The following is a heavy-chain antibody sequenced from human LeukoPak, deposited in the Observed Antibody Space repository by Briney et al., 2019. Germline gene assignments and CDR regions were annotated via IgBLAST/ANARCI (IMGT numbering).Heavy chain of an antibody. V-gene: IGHV4-39*01. CDR3: ARRPIAAGNNWFDP. D-gene: IGHD6-13*01. Sequence: SETLSLTCTVSGGSISSAAYYWGWVRQPPGKGLDWIESIYYTGTTYYSPSLQTRATLSFDTSKNQFSLKLTSVTAADTAVYFCARRPIAAGNNWFDPWGQGTLVTVSS. CDR2: IYYTGTT. CDR1: GGSISSAAYY. J-gene: IGHJ5*02.